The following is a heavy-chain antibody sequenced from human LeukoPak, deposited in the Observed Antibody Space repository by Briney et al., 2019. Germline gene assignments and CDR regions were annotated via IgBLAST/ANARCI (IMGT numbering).Heavy chain of an antibody. J-gene: IGHJ6*04. V-gene: IGHV3-23*01. CDR3: AELGITMIGGV. CDR1: GFTFSSYG. CDR2: ISGDAGRT. D-gene: IGHD3-10*02. Sequence: GGSLRLSCAASGFTFSSYGMNWVRQAPGKGLEWVSGISGDAGRTYYADSVKGRFTIYRDNSKNSLYLQMNSLRAEDTAVYYCAELGITMIGGVWGKGTTVTTSS.